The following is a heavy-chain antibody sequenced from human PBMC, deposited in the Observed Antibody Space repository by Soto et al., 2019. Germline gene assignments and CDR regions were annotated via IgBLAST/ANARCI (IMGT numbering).Heavy chain of an antibody. CDR3: VREGRGSFDF. D-gene: IGHD5-12*01. CDR2: IGGRGNSA. J-gene: IGHJ3*01. Sequence: VGSLRLSCAGSGFIFTNYAMNWVRQAPGKGLEWVSVIGGRGNSAYYADSVQGRLTISRDNSKNTLSLQMSSLTADDTAIYYCVREGRGSFDFWGRGTMVTVSS. V-gene: IGHV3-23*01. CDR1: GFIFTNYA.